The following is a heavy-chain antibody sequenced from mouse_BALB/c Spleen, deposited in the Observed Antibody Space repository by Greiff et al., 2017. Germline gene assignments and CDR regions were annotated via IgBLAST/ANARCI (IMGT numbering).Heavy chain of an antibody. CDR1: GYTFTSYV. V-gene: IGHV1-14*01. Sequence: EVQLQQSGPELVKPGASVKMSCKASGYTFTSYVMHWVKQKPGQGLEWIGDINPYNDGTKYNEKFKGKATLTSDKSSSTAYMELSSLTSEDSAVYYCARRKDGYDGGYAMDYWGQGTSVTVSS. D-gene: IGHD2-2*01. CDR3: ARRKDGYDGGYAMDY. CDR2: INPYNDGT. J-gene: IGHJ4*01.